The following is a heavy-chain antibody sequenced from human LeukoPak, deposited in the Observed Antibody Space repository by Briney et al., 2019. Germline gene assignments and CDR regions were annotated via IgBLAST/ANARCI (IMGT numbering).Heavy chain of an antibody. CDR3: ARTYSSGLGYYYYGMDV. D-gene: IGHD6-19*01. V-gene: IGHV4-59*08. Sequence: SETLSLTCTVSGGSISSYYWSWIRQPPGKGLEWIGYIYYSGSTNYNPSLKNRVTISVDTSKNQFSLKLSSVTAADTAVYYCARTYSSGLGYYYYGMDVWGQGTTVTVSS. CDR2: IYYSGST. J-gene: IGHJ6*02. CDR1: GGSISSYY.